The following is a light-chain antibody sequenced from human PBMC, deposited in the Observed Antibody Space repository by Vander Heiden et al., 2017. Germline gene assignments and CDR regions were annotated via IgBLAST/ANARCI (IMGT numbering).Light chain of an antibody. J-gene: IGKJ2*01. V-gene: IGKV3-11*01. CDR1: QSVSSY. CDR3: QQRSNWPPFT. CDR2: DAS. Sequence: EIVFTHSPATLSLSPGERATLSCRASQSVSSYLAWYQQKPGQAPRLLIYDASNRATGIPARFSGSGSGTDFTLTISSLEPEDFAVYYCQQRSNWPPFTFGQGTKVEIK.